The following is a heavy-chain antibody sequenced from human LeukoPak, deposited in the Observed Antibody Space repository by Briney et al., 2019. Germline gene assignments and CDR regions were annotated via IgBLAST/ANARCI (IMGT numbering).Heavy chain of an antibody. CDR1: GFTFSSYS. Sequence: GGSLRLSCAASGFTFSSYSMNWVRQAPGKGLEWVSYISSSSSTLYYADSVKGRLTISRDNAKNSLYLQMNSLRAEDTAVYYCARAYSSSWPMGLSAFDIWGQGTMVTVSS. CDR3: ARAYSSSWPMGLSAFDI. V-gene: IGHV3-48*01. D-gene: IGHD6-13*01. CDR2: ISSSSSTL. J-gene: IGHJ3*02.